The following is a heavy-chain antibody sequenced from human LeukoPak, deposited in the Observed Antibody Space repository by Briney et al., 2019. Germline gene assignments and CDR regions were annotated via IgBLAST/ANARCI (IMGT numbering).Heavy chain of an antibody. CDR1: GFTFSSYA. J-gene: IGHJ4*02. V-gene: IGHV3-23*01. CDR3: ANNLVWGYSYGIAFDY. CDR2: ISGSGGST. Sequence: GGSLRLSCAASGFTFSSYAMSWVRQAPGKGLEWVSAISGSGGSTYYADSVKGRFTISRDNSKNTLYLQMNSLRAEDTAVYYCANNLVWGYSYGIAFDYWGQGTLVIVSS. D-gene: IGHD5-18*01.